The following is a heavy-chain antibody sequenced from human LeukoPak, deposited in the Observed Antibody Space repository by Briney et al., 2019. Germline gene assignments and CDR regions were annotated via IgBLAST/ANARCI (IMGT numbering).Heavy chain of an antibody. D-gene: IGHD2-15*01. V-gene: IGHV4-4*07. CDR2: IYTSGST. CDR1: GGSISSYY. J-gene: IGHJ4*02. CDR3: ARQSLGYVDY. Sequence: SETLSLTCTVSGGSISSYYWSWIRQPAGKGLEWIGRIYTSGSTNYNPSLKSRVTMSVDTSKNQFSLQLRSVTPDDTAVYYCARQSLGYVDYWGQGSRVTVSS.